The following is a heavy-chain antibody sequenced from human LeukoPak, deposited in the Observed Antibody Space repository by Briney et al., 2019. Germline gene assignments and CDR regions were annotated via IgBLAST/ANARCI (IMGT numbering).Heavy chain of an antibody. Sequence: SETLSLTCSVSDDSITMYYWTWIRQPPGKGLEWIGYIYYSGSTNYNPSLKSRVTISVDTSKNQFSLKLSSVTAADTAVYYCARSFAMETIPNWFDPWGQGTLVTVSS. V-gene: IGHV4-59*01. J-gene: IGHJ5*02. CDR1: DDSITMYY. CDR3: ARSFAMETIPNWFDP. CDR2: IYYSGST. D-gene: IGHD2-2*01.